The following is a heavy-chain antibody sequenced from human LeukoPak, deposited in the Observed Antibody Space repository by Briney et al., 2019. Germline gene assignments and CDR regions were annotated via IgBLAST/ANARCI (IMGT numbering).Heavy chain of an antibody. CDR1: GFTFSSYG. J-gene: IGHJ6*02. CDR2: ISYDGSNK. V-gene: IGHV3-30*18. CDR3: AKDSESYYYYYGMDV. Sequence: GGSLRLSCAASGFTFSSYGMHWVRQAPGKGLGWVAVISYDGSNKYYADSVKGRFTISRDNSKNTLYLQMNSLRAEDTAVYYCAKDSESYYYYYGMDVWGQGTTVTVSS.